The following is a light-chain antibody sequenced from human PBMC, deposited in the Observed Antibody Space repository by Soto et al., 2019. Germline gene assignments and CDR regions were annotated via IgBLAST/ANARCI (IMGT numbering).Light chain of an antibody. V-gene: IGKV1-5*01. CDR1: QSISNW. J-gene: IGKJ1*01. CDR2: DAS. CDR3: QQYNSYST. Sequence: DIQMTQSPSTLSTSVGDRVTITCRASQSISNWLAWYQQKPGKAPKLLIHDASSLESGVPSRFSGSGSGTEFTLTISRLQPDDFATYYCQQYNSYSTFGPGTKVEIK.